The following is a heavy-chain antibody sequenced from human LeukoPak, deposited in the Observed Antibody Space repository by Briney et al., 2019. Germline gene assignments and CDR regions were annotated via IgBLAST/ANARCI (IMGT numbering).Heavy chain of an antibody. CDR2: IIPIFGTA. CDR3: ARGPFLEHEYYFDY. V-gene: IGHV1-69*05. CDR1: GGTFISYA. J-gene: IGHJ4*02. D-gene: IGHD3-3*01. Sequence: SVKVSCKASGGTFISYAISWVRQAPGQGLEWMGGIIPIFGTANYAQKFQGRVTITTDESTSTAYMELSRLRSEDTAVYYCARGPFLEHEYYFDYWGQGTLVTVSS.